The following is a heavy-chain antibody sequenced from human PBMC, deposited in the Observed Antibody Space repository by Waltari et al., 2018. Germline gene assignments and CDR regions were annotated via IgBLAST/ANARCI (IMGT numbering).Heavy chain of an antibody. CDR2: IFSNDEK. D-gene: IGHD2-2*01. CDR3: ARIPVVVVPAIWYYGMDV. CDR1: GFSLRNARLG. V-gene: IGHV2-26*01. Sequence: QVTLKESGPVLVKPTETLTLTCTVSGFSLRNARLGVSWIRQPPGQALEWLAHIFSNDEKSYSTSLKSRLTISKDTSKSQVVLTMTNMDPVDTATYYCARIPVVVVPAIWYYGMDVWGQGTTVTVSS. J-gene: IGHJ6*02.